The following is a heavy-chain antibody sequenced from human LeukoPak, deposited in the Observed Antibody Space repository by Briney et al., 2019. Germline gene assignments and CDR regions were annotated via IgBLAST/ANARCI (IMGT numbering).Heavy chain of an antibody. CDR1: GYTFTGYY. CDR2: INPNSGGT. Sequence: GASVKVSCKASGYTFTGYYIHWVRQAPGQGLEWMGRINPNSGGTNYAQKFQGRVTMTRNTSISTAYMELSSLRSEDTAVYYCARGPIIGILRWLQSEYNWFDPWGQGTLVTVSS. CDR3: ARGPIIGILRWLQSEYNWFDP. J-gene: IGHJ5*02. D-gene: IGHD5-24*01. V-gene: IGHV1-2*06.